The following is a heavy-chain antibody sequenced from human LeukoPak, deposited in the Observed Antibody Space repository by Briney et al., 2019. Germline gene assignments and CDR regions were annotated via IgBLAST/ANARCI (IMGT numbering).Heavy chain of an antibody. Sequence: GGSLRLSCAVSGFTFSSYSINWVRQAPGKGLEWVSSISSSSSYIYYADSVKGRFTISRDNAKNSLYLQMNSLRAEDTAVYYCARESYYPTYYFDYWGQGTLVTVSS. J-gene: IGHJ4*02. CDR2: ISSSSSYI. V-gene: IGHV3-21*01. D-gene: IGHD1-26*01. CDR1: GFTFSSYS. CDR3: ARESYYPTYYFDY.